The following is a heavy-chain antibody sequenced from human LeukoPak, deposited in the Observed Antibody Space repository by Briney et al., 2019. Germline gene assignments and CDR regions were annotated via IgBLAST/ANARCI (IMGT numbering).Heavy chain of an antibody. V-gene: IGHV3-7*01. CDR2: IKKDGSEK. D-gene: IGHD3-10*01. J-gene: IGHJ4*02. CDR3: ARDQPFYSDSGSFVPFHY. CDR1: GFTFRNFW. Sequence: PGGSLRLSCAASGFTFRNFWLSWLRQAPGKGLEWVANIKKDGSEKYYVDSVKGRFTISRDNAKNSLYLQMNTLRAEDTAVYYCARDQPFYSDSGSFVPFHYWGQGTLVTVSS.